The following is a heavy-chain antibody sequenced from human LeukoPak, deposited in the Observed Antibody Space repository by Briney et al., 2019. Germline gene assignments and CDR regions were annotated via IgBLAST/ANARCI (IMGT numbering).Heavy chain of an antibody. J-gene: IGHJ4*02. V-gene: IGHV3-48*02. CDR1: GFTFSSYS. D-gene: IGHD6-19*01. CDR2: ISSSRSPI. CDR3: ARGGLEWLSY. Sequence: GGSLRLSCAASGFTFSSYSMNCVRQAPGKGVEWVSFISSSRSPIYYADSVKGRYTISRDNAKNSVYLQMNSLREEDTAGYYCARGGLEWLSYWGQGTLVTVSS.